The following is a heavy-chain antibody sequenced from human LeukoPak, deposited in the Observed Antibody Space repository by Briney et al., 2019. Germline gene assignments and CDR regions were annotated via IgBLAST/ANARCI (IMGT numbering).Heavy chain of an antibody. Sequence: PSQTLSLTCTVSGGSISSGDYYWSWIRQPPGKGLEWIGYIYYSGSTYYNPSLKSRVTISVDTSKNQFSLKLSSVTAADTAVYYCAKLDSGSSDAFDIWGQGTMVTVSS. CDR3: AKLDSGSSDAFDI. V-gene: IGHV4-30-4*08. CDR1: GGSISSGDYY. D-gene: IGHD3-22*01. CDR2: IYYSGST. J-gene: IGHJ3*02.